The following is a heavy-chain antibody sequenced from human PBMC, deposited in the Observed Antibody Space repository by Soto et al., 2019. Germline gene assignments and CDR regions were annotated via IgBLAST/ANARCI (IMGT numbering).Heavy chain of an antibody. J-gene: IGHJ4*02. CDR3: ARLLLYGAGSRVGFDS. V-gene: IGHV4-39*01. CDR2: INYSGST. Sequence: QLQLQESGPGLVKPSETLSLTCTVSGVPSSSSSYYWGWIRQPPGKGLEWIGSINYSGSTYYNPSLKCRAASLVGTSNNQFDRKLSSVFAAVTIVYDGARLLLYGAGSRVGFDSWGQGTLVTVSS. CDR1: GVPSSSSSYY. D-gene: IGHD3-10*01.